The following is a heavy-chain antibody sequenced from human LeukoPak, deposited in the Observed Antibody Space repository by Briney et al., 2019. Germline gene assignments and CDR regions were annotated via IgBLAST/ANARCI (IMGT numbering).Heavy chain of an antibody. J-gene: IGHJ4*02. CDR2: IYSGGST. CDR1: GFTVSSNY. Sequence: GGSLRLSCAASGFTVSSNYMSWVRQAPGKGLEWVSVIYSGGSTYYADSVKGRFTISRDNSKNTLYLQMNSLRAEDTAVYYCARDHDGYNYPADWGQGTLVTVSS. CDR3: ARDHDGYNYPAD. D-gene: IGHD5-24*01. V-gene: IGHV3-53*01.